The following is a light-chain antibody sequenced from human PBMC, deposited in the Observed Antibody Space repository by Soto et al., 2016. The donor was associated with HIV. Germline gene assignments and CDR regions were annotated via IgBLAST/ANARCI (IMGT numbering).Light chain of an antibody. Sequence: DIQMTQSPSSLSASVGDRVTITCRASQGISNYLAWYQQKPGKVPKLLIYGASTLQSGVPSRFSGSESGSDFTLTISSLQPEDVAIYYCQKYSSAPXTFGPGTKVDLK. CDR1: QGISNY. CDR3: QKYSSAPXT. CDR2: GAS. J-gene: IGKJ3*01. V-gene: IGKV1-27*01.